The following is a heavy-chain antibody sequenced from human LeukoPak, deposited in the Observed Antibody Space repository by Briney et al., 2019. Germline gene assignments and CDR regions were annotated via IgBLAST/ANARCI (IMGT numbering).Heavy chain of an antibody. CDR3: AREQRRGSGEPKGVVDY. J-gene: IGHJ4*02. CDR1: GFTFSSYS. Sequence: PGGSLRLSCAASGFTFSSYSTSWVCQALGKGVGWVSNINRDGSEQYYVESVKGRCTITRDNAKNSMYVQMNSLRAEDTAGDYCAREQRRGSGEPKGVVDYWGQGTLVTVSS. V-gene: IGHV3-7*01. CDR2: INRDGSEQ. D-gene: IGHD3-10*01.